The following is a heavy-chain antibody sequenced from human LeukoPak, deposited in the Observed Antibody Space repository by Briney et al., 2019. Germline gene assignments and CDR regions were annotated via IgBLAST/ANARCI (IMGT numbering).Heavy chain of an antibody. J-gene: IGHJ5*02. CDR1: GGSISSSSYC. D-gene: IGHD3-3*01. CDR2: IYDSGST. CDR3: ARHRLPLRRSGYYGGWFDP. V-gene: IGHV4-39*01. Sequence: SETLSLTCTVSGGSISSSSYCWGWLRQPPGKGLEWIVGIYDSGSTYYNPSLKSRVTISVDTSKNQFSLKLSSVTAADTAVYYCARHRLPLRRSGYYGGWFDPWGQGTLVTVSS.